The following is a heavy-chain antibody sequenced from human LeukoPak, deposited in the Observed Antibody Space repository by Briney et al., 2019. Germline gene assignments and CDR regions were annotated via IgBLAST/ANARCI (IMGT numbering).Heavy chain of an antibody. J-gene: IGHJ4*02. CDR2: ISGSGGST. CDR3: AKWELLRPYTFDY. CDR1: GFTFSSYA. V-gene: IGHV3-23*01. Sequence: GGSLRLSCAASGFTFSSYAMSWVRHAPGEGLEWVSAISGSGGSTYYADSVKGRFTISRDNSKNTLYLQMNSLRAEDTAVYYCAKWELLRPYTFDYWGQGTLVTVSS. D-gene: IGHD1-26*01.